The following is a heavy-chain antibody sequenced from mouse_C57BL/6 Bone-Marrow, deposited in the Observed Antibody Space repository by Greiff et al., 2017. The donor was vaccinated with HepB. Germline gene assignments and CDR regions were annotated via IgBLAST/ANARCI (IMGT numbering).Heavy chain of an antibody. D-gene: IGHD2-4*01. CDR1: GYTFTDYY. CDR2: IGPGSGST. J-gene: IGHJ3*01. V-gene: IGHV1-77*01. CDR3: TYDYDPFFAY. Sequence: QVQLQQSGAELVKPGASVKISCKASGYTFTDYYINWVKQRPGQGLEWIGKIGPGSGSTYYNEKFKGKATLTADKSSSTAYMQLRSLTSEDSAVYFYTYDYDPFFAYGCRGTRVTVSA.